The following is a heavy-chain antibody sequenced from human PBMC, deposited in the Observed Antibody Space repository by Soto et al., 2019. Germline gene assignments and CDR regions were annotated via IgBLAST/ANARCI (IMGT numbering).Heavy chain of an antibody. D-gene: IGHD6-19*01. J-gene: IGHJ4*02. CDR2: INAGNGNT. CDR3: ARDLIAVSGHTRPFDY. V-gene: IGHV1-3*01. CDR1: GYTFTSYA. Sequence: ASVKVSCKASGYTFTSYAMHWVRQAPGQRLEWMGWINAGNGNTKYSQKFQGRVTITRDTSASTAYMELSSLRSEDTAVYYCARDLIAVSGHTRPFDYWGQGTLVTVSS.